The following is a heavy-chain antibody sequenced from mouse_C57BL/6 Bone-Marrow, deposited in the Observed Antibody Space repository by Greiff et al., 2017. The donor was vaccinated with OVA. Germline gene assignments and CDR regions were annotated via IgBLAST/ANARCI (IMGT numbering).Heavy chain of an antibody. CDR1: GYTFTDYY. V-gene: IGHV1-19*01. J-gene: IGHJ4*01. D-gene: IGHD2-4*01. CDR2: INPDNGGT. CDR3: ASRLRRGYYAMDY. Sequence: EVQLQQSGPVLVKPGASVKMSCKASGYTFTDYYMNWVKQSHGKSLEWIGDINPDNGGTSYNQKFKGKATLTVDKSSSTAYMELNSLTSEDSAVYYCASRLRRGYYAMDYWGQGTTVTVSS.